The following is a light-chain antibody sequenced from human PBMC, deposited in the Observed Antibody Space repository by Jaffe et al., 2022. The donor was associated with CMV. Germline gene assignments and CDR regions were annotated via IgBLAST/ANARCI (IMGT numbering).Light chain of an antibody. CDR3: QQYNSWPLT. V-gene: IGKV3-15*01. J-gene: IGKJ4*01. CDR2: GAS. Sequence: EIVMTQSPATLSVSPGERATLSCRASQSVSSNLAWYQQTPGQAPRLLIYGASTRATGIPARFSGSGSGTEFTLTISSLQSGDFAVYYCQQYNSWPLTFGGGTKVEIK. CDR1: QSVSSN.